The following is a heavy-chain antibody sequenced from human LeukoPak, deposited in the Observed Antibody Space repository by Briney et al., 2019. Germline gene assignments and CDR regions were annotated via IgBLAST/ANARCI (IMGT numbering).Heavy chain of an antibody. CDR2: INPNSGGT. Sequence: ASVKVSCKASGYTFTGYYMHWVRQAPGQGLEWMGRINPNSGGTNYAQKFQGRATMTRDKSISTAYLELSRLRSYDTAVYYCARDRIAAAGQLYNWFDPWGQGTLVTVSS. CDR3: ARDRIAAAGQLYNWFDP. J-gene: IGHJ5*02. CDR1: GYTFTGYY. D-gene: IGHD6-13*01. V-gene: IGHV1-2*06.